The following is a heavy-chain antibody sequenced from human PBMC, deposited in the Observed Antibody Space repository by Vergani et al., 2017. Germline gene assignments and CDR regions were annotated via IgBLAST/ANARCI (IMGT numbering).Heavy chain of an antibody. CDR1: GYSFTSYW. CDR3: ARRWYSSSWQYFSLDV. D-gene: IGHD6-13*01. J-gene: IGHJ6*02. Sequence: EVQLVQSGAEVKKPGESLRISCKGSGYSFTSYWISWVRQMPGKGLEWMGRIDPRDSYTNYSPSFQGHVTISADKSISTAYLQWSSLKASDTAMYYCARRWYSSSWQYFSLDVWGQGTTVTVSS. V-gene: IGHV5-10-1*03. CDR2: IDPRDSYT.